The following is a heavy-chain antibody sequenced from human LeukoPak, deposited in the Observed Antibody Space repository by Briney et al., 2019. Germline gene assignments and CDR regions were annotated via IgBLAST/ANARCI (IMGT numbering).Heavy chain of an antibody. CDR3: ARPLNYADAFDI. J-gene: IGHJ3*02. Sequence: GRSLGLSCAASGFTFSDYYMSWIRQAPGKGLEWVSYISSSGSTIYYADSVKGRFTISRDNAKNSLYLQMNSLRAEDTAVYYCARPLNYADAFDIWGQGTMVTVSS. V-gene: IGHV3-11*04. CDR2: ISSSGSTI. CDR1: GFTFSDYY. D-gene: IGHD1-7*01.